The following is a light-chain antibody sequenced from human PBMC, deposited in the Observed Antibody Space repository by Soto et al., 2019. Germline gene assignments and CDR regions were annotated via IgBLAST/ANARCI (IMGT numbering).Light chain of an antibody. CDR3: SSYTTSNTRQIV. J-gene: IGLJ1*01. Sequence: QSVLTQPAAVSGAPGQSITLSCTGTSSEFGGYNYVSWYQHHPGKAPKLIIYDVTNRPSGVSNPFSGSKSGNTASLTISGLQPEDEADYYCSSYTTSNTRQIVFGTGTKVTVL. V-gene: IGLV2-14*03. CDR2: DVT. CDR1: SSEFGGYNY.